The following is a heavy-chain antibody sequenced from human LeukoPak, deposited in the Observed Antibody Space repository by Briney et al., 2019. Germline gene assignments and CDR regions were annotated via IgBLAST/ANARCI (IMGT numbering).Heavy chain of an antibody. J-gene: IGHJ3*02. V-gene: IGHV1-69*05. D-gene: IGHD6-6*01. CDR3: ARPEYSSSSRAFDI. CDR1: GGTFSSYA. CDR2: IIPIFGTA. Sequence: GASVKVSCKASGGTFSSYAISWVRQAPGQGLEWMGGIIPIFGTANYAQKFQGRVTITTDESTSTAYMELSSLRSEDTAVYYCARPEYSSSSRAFDIWGQGTMVTVPS.